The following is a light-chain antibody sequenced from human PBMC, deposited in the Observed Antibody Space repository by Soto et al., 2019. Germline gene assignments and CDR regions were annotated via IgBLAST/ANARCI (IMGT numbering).Light chain of an antibody. J-gene: IGKJ2*01. CDR2: GAS. V-gene: IGKV3-15*01. CDR1: QSVSSN. CDR3: QQRSNWPHT. Sequence: EIVMTQSPATLSVSPGERATLSCRASQSVSSNLAWYQQKPGQAPRLLISGASTRATGIPARFSGSGSGTEFTLTISSLQSEDFAVYYCQQRSNWPHTFGQGTKLEIK.